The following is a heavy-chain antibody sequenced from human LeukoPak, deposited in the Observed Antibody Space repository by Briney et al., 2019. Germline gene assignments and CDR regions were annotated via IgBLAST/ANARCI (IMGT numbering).Heavy chain of an antibody. Sequence: SETLSLTCAVSGSSISSGYYWGWIRQPPGRGLEWIGNIYHSGSTYYNPSLKSRVTISVDTSKNQFSLKLSSVTAADTAVFYCARLVSRWNYFDYWGQGALVTISS. J-gene: IGHJ4*02. CDR2: IYHSGST. CDR3: ARLVSRWNYFDY. CDR1: GSSISSGYY. V-gene: IGHV4-38-2*01. D-gene: IGHD2-15*01.